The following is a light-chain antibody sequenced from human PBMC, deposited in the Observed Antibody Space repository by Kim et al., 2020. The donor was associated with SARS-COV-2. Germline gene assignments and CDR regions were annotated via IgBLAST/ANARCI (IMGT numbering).Light chain of an antibody. CDR1: QSVSSY. CDR3: QQRTNWL. J-gene: IGKJ2*01. CDR2: DTS. Sequence: TLSVSQGERATLSYRASQSVSSYVAWYQQKPGQAPRLLIYDTSKRATGTPARFSGSGSGTDFTLTISSLESEDSAIYYCQQRTNWLFGQGTKLEI. V-gene: IGKV3-11*01.